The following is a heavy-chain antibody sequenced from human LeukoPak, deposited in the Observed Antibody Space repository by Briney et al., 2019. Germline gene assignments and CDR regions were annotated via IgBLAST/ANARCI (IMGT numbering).Heavy chain of an antibody. CDR2: MNEYSTTI. J-gene: IGHJ4*02. CDR1: GFPFNSFW. V-gene: IGHV3-74*01. Sequence: PGGSLRLSCAPSGFPFNSFWMHWVRHAPGKGLVWVSDMNEYSTTIRYADSVKGRFTISRDNAKSILYLQMNNLRAEDTAMYFCARGGVNPVDHWGQGTLVSVPS. CDR3: ARGGVNPVDH. D-gene: IGHD1-14*01.